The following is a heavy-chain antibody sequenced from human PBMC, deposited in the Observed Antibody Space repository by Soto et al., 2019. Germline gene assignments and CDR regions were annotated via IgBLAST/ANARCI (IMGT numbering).Heavy chain of an antibody. CDR2: INPNSGGT. CDR1: GYTFTGYY. J-gene: IGHJ3*02. D-gene: IGHD3-16*01. Sequence: ASVKVSCKASGYTFTGYYMHGVRQAPGQGLEWMGWINPNSGGTNYAQKFQGRVTMTSDTSISTAYMELSRLRSDDTAVYYCAENYAEKNDNDAFDIWGQGTMVTVSS. CDR3: AENYAEKNDNDAFDI. V-gene: IGHV1-2*02.